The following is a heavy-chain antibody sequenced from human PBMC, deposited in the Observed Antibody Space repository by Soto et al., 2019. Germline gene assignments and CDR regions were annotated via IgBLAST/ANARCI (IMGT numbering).Heavy chain of an antibody. CDR2: ISYDGSNK. V-gene: IGHV3-30-3*01. CDR3: PTYPSYDSSGNYFDY. J-gene: IGHJ4*02. D-gene: IGHD3-22*01. Sequence: PGGSLRLSCAASGFTFSSYAMHWVRQAPGKGLEWVAVISYDGSNKYYADSVKGRFTISRDNSKNTLYLQVNSLRAEDTAVYYCPTYPSYDSSGNYFDYWGQGTLVTVSS. CDR1: GFTFSSYA.